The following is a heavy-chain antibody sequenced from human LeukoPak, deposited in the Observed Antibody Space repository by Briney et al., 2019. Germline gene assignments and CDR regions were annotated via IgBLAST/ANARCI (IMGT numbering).Heavy chain of an antibody. Sequence: APVKVSCKASGYTFTGYYMHWVRQAPGQGLEWMGWINPNSGGTNYAQKFQGRVTMTRDTSISTAYMELSRLRSDDTAVYYCARDQVGLLGVNWFDPWGQGTLVTVSS. CDR2: INPNSGGT. J-gene: IGHJ5*02. CDR1: GYTFTGYY. CDR3: ARDQVGLLGVNWFDP. V-gene: IGHV1-2*02. D-gene: IGHD1-26*01.